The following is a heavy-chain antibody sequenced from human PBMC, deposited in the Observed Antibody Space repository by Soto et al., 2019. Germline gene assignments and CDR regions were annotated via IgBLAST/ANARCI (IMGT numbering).Heavy chain of an antibody. V-gene: IGHV1-69*04. J-gene: IGHJ3*01. D-gene: IGHD4-4*01. CDR3: ARDLSRTVNSFHF. Sequence: SVKVSCKASGGTFSSYTISWVRQAPGQGLEWMGRIIPILGIANYAQKFQGRVTITADKSTSTAYMELSSLRSEDTAVYYCARDLSRTVNSFHFWGQGPMVTVSS. CDR1: GGTFSSYT. CDR2: IIPILGIA.